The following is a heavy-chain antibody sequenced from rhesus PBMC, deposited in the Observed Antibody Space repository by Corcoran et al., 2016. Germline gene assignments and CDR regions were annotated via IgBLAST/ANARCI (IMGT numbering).Heavy chain of an antibody. CDR2: IKNQADGGTA. V-gene: IGHV3-16*01. CDR1: GLTFSNYG. CDR3: TAYGSIYGSLDF. D-gene: IGHD4-29*01. J-gene: IGHJ5-2*02. Sequence: EVQLVESGGVLVQAGGSLRLSCAASGLTFSNYGRNWVRQAPGKGVEWVGFIKNQADGGTAAYAESVQGRFAISRYDSRNTLYLQMNSLKTEATSFYYCTAYGSIYGSLDFWGRGVLVTVSS.